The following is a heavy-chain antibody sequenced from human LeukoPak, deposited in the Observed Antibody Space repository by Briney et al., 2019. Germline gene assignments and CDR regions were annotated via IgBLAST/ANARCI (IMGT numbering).Heavy chain of an antibody. D-gene: IGHD2-15*01. CDR1: GGSISNYY. Sequence: SETLSLTCTVSGGSISNYYWSWIRQPPGKGPEWIGYIFFTGSTNYNPSLKSRVTFSVDTSKNQFSLKLSSVTAADTAVYYCARERDRGGSHYGMDVWGKRTTVTVSS. CDR3: ARERDRGGSHYGMDV. CDR2: IFFTGST. J-gene: IGHJ6*04. V-gene: IGHV4-59*01.